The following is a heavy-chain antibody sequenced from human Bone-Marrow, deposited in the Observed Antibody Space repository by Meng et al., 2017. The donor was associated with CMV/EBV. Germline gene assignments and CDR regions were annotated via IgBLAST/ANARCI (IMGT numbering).Heavy chain of an antibody. CDR3: ARGYPAAILYYYYYYGMDV. CDR2: INHSGST. Sequence: GSLRLSCAVYGGSFSGYYWSWIRQPPGKGLEWIGEINHSGSTNYNPSLKSRVTISVDTSKNQFSLKLSSVTAADTAVYYCARGYPAAILYYYYYYGMDVWGQGTTVTVSS. D-gene: IGHD2-2*01. V-gene: IGHV4-34*01. CDR1: GGSFSGYY. J-gene: IGHJ6*02.